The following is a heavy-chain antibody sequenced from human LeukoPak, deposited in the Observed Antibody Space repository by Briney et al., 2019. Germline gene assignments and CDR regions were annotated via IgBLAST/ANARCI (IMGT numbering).Heavy chain of an antibody. J-gene: IGHJ4*02. V-gene: IGHV3-21*06. CDR1: GFTFSIYS. CDR2: ISSTSSYI. Sequence: PGGSLRLSCAASGFTFSIYSVTWVRQAPGKGLEWVASISSTSSYIYYADSVRGRFTISRDNAQYLAYLQMNSLRAEDTAVYYCAGEESSAWSHWGQGTLVTVSS. D-gene: IGHD6-19*01. CDR3: AGEESSAWSH.